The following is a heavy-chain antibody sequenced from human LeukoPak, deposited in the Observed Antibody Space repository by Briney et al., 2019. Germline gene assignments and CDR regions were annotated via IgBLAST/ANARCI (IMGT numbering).Heavy chain of an antibody. D-gene: IGHD6-19*01. CDR2: LSFSGLTT. Sequence: GSLRLSCAASGFTFINYAMNWVRQAPGKGLEWVSALSFSGLTTYYADSVRGRFTISRDNSKSTLYLQMNSLRAEDTALYYCARPTSGWYAGGFDYWGRESWSPSPQ. J-gene: IGHJ4*02. CDR3: ARPTSGWYAGGFDY. V-gene: IGHV3-23*01. CDR1: GFTFINYA.